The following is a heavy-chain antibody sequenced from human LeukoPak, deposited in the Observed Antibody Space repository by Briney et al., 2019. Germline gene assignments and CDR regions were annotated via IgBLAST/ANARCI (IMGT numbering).Heavy chain of an antibody. J-gene: IGHJ4*02. V-gene: IGHV4-59*01. CDR3: ARDGGSYFVGFDY. CDR1: GGSISSYY. CDR2: IYYSGST. Sequence: SETLSLTCTVSGGSISSYYWSWTRQPPGKGLEWIGYIYYSGSTNYNPSLKSRVTISVDTSKNQFSLKLSSVTAADTAVYYCARDGGSYFVGFDYWGQGTLVTVSS. D-gene: IGHD1-26*01.